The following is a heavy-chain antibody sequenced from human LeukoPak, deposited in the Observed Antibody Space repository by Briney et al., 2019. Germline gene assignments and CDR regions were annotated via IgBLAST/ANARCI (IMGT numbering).Heavy chain of an antibody. CDR2: MNPNSGNT. Sequence: ASVKVSCKASGYTFTSYDINWVRQATGQGLEWMGWMNPNSGNTGYAQKFQGRVTMTRNTSISTAYMELSSLRSEDTAVYYCARGPVDVVLRYFDWSGDRFDYWGQGTLVTVSS. J-gene: IGHJ4*02. CDR1: GYTFTSYD. D-gene: IGHD3-9*01. CDR3: ARGPVDVVLRYFDWSGDRFDY. V-gene: IGHV1-8*01.